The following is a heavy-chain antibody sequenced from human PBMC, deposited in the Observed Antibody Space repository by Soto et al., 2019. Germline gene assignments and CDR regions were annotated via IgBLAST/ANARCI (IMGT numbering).Heavy chain of an antibody. D-gene: IGHD1-26*01. CDR2: IIPIFGTA. V-gene: IGHV1-69*12. J-gene: IGHJ6*02. Sequence: QVQLVQSGAEVKKPGSSVKVSCKASGGTFSSYAITWVRQAPGQVLEWMGGIIPIFGTANYAQQFQGRVTITADESTSTPYMELSSLRSEDTAVYYCASRDSGNFGSYYYYGMDVWGQGTTVTVSS. CDR1: GGTFSSYA. CDR3: ASRDSGNFGSYYYYGMDV.